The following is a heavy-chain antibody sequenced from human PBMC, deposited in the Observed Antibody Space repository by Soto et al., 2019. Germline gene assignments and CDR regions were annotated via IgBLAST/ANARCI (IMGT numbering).Heavy chain of an antibody. Sequence: PGGSLRLSCAASGFTFSSYAMHWVRQAPGKGLEWVAVIWYDGSNKYYADSVKGRFTISRDNSKNSLSLQMSRLSAEDTALYYCARGDYHDTNGAISDAFDLWGQGTMVTVSS. CDR3: ARGDYHDTNGAISDAFDL. J-gene: IGHJ3*01. CDR1: GFTFSSYA. CDR2: IWYDGSNK. D-gene: IGHD3-22*01. V-gene: IGHV3-33*08.